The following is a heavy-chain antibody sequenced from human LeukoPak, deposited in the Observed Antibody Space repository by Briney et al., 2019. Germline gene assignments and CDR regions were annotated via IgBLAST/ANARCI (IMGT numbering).Heavy chain of an antibody. J-gene: IGHJ6*03. V-gene: IGHV4-61*02. Sequence: SETLSLTCTVSGGSISSGSYYWSWIRQPAGKGLEWIGRIYTSGSTNYNPSLKSRVTISVDTSKNQFSLKLSSVTAADTAVYYCTSGDYYYMDVWGKGTTVTASS. D-gene: IGHD3-16*01. CDR2: IYTSGST. CDR3: TSGDYYYMDV. CDR1: GGSISSGSYY.